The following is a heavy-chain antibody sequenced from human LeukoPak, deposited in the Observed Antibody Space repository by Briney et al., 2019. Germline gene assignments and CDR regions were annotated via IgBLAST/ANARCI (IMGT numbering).Heavy chain of an antibody. CDR2: LSYDGSNT. CDR3: AKDPHQLILSNYFDD. J-gene: IGHJ4*02. CDR1: GFTLSSRA. Sequence: GGSLRLSCAASGFTLSSRAMYWVRQAPAKGLGWEAGLSYDGSNTYYLGSVKGRSTISGDNSKNTLYLQMDSLRTEDTAVYYCAKDPHQLILSNYFDDWGQGTLVTVSS. D-gene: IGHD2/OR15-2a*01. V-gene: IGHV3-30*18.